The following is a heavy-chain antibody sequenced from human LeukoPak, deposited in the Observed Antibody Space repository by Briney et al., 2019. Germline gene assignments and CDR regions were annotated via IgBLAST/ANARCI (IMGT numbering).Heavy chain of an antibody. V-gene: IGHV3-11*01. J-gene: IGHJ4*02. CDR3: ARVGHYGDVVDY. CDR2: ISSSGSTI. CDR1: GFTFSDYY. D-gene: IGHD4-17*01. Sequence: GGSLRLSCAASGFTFSDYYMSWIRQAPGKGLEWCSYISSSGSTIYYADSVKGRFTSSRDNAKNSLYLQMNSLRAEDTAVYYCARVGHYGDVVDYWGQGTLVTVSS.